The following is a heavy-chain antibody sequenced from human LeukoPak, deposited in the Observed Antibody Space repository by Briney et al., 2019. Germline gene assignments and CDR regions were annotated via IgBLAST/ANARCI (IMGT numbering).Heavy chain of an antibody. J-gene: IGHJ5*02. CDR3: ARDGGLQLPLGWFDP. D-gene: IGHD1-7*01. CDR2: IYHSGST. Sequence: SETLSLTCTVSGGSISSSGYYWGWIRQPPGKGLEWIGSIYHSGSTCYNPSLKSRVTISVDTSKNQFSLKLSSVTAADTAVYYCARDGGLQLPLGWFDPWGQGTLVIVSS. V-gene: IGHV4-39*07. CDR1: GGSISSSGYY.